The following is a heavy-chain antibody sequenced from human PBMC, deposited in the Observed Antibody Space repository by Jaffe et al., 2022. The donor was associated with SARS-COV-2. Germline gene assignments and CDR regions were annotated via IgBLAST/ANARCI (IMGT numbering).Heavy chain of an antibody. CDR2: IYYSGST. Sequence: QLQLQESGPGLVKPSETLSLTCTVSGGSISSSSYYWGWIRQPPGKGLEWIGSIYYSGSTYYNPSLKSRVTISVDTSKNQFSLKLSSVTAADTAVYYCARRSWNDGGDDYWGQGTLVTVSS. V-gene: IGHV4-39*01. D-gene: IGHD1-1*01. J-gene: IGHJ4*02. CDR3: ARRSWNDGGDDY. CDR1: GGSISSSSYY.